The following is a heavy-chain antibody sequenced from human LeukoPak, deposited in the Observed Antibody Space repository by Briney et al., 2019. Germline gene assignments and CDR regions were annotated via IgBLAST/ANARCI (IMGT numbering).Heavy chain of an antibody. V-gene: IGHV3-23*01. CDR1: GFTFSSYA. CDR2: ISGSGGST. Sequence: PGGSLRLSCAASGFTFSSYAMSWVRQAPGKGLEWVSAISGSGGSTYYADSVKGRFTISRDNSKNTLYLQMNSLRAEDTAVYYCARNFPGYSSGWYATSLDWYFDLWGRGTLVTVSS. J-gene: IGHJ2*01. D-gene: IGHD6-19*01. CDR3: ARNFPGYSSGWYATSLDWYFDL.